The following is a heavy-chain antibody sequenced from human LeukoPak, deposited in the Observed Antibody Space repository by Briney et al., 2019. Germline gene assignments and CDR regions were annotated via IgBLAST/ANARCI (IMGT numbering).Heavy chain of an antibody. CDR1: GFTFSSYW. CDR2: INSDGSST. J-gene: IGHJ5*02. Sequence: XAXXGFTFSSYWMHWVRQAPGKGLGWVSRINSDGSSTTYADSVKGRFTISRDNAKNTLYLQMNRLRAEDRAVYYCAXSXXXXSSXXXXPWGQGXLXTVSS. V-gene: IGHV3-74*01. CDR3: AXSXXXXSSXXXXP.